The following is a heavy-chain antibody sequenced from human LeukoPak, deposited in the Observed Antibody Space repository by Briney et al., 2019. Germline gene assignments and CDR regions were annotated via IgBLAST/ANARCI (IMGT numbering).Heavy chain of an antibody. J-gene: IGHJ6*03. CDR3: ARAPTRNYMDV. CDR1: GYTFTSYY. CDR2: INPSGGST. Sequence: GASVKASCKASGYTFTSYYMHWVRQAPGQGLEWMGIINPSGGSTSYAQKFQGRVTMTRDTSTSTVYMELSSLRSEDTAVYYRARAPTRNYMDVWGKGTTVTVSS. D-gene: IGHD5-24*01. V-gene: IGHV1-46*01.